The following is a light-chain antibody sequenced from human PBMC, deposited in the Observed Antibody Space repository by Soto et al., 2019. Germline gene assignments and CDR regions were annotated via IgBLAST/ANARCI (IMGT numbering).Light chain of an antibody. V-gene: IGLV2-11*01. CDR2: DVS. J-gene: IGLJ1*01. CDR1: SSNVGGYNY. Sequence: QSALTQPRSVSGSPGQSVTISCTGTSSNVGGYNYVSWYQQHPGKVLKLLIYDVSKRPSGVPDRFSGSKSGNTASLTISGLQVEDEADYYCCSYEGIYTSYVFGTGTKLTVL. CDR3: CSYEGIYTSYV.